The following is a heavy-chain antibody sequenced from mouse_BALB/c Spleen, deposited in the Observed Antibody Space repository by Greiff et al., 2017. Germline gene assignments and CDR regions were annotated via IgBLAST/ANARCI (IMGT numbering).Heavy chain of an antibody. V-gene: IGHV14-3*02. Sequence: EVKLMESGAELVKPGASVKLSCTASGFNIKDTYMHWVKQRPEQGLEWIGRIDPANGNTKYDPKFQGKATITADTSSNTAYLQLSSLTSEDTAVYYCARAAYYGNYGRNAMDYWGQGTSVTVSS. D-gene: IGHD2-10*01. CDR3: ARAAYYGNYGRNAMDY. CDR1: GFNIKDTY. CDR2: IDPANGNT. J-gene: IGHJ4*01.